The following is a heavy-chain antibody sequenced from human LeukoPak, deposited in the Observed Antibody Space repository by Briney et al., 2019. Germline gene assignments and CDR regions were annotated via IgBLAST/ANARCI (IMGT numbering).Heavy chain of an antibody. J-gene: IGHJ4*02. CDR1: GGTFSSYA. D-gene: IGHD4-23*01. Sequence: SVKVSCKASGGTFSSYAISWVRQAPGQGLEWMGGIIPIFGTANYAQKLQGRVTITADESTSTAYMELSSLRSEDTAVYYCARDLGLYGGNSALDYWGQGTLVTVSS. CDR2: IIPIFGTA. V-gene: IGHV1-69*13. CDR3: ARDLGLYGGNSALDY.